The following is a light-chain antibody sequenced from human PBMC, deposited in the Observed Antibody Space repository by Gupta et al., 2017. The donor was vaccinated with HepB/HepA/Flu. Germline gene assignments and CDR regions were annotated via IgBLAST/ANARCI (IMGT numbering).Light chain of an antibody. V-gene: IGKV4-1*01. CDR2: WAS. J-gene: IGKJ2*03. CDR1: ENVLYSSNNQNY. CDR3: HQYFSSPFS. Sequence: VMTPYPASFAVSLGERATLNCKSSENVLYSSNNQNYLAWYQQQPGQTPKLLIYWASTPESGVPDRFSGSGSGTDFTLTISSLQAEYLAIYYCHQYFSSPFSFGQGTKLEIK.